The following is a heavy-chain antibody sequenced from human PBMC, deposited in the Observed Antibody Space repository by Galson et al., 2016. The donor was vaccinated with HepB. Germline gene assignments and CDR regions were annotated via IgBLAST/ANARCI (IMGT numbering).Heavy chain of an antibody. D-gene: IGHD4-17*01. J-gene: IGHJ4*02. CDR1: GFTFNNYA. Sequence: SLRLSCAASGFTFNNYAMTWVRQAPGKGLEWVATISGNSVATHYTDSLKGRFTISRDDSTSTLYLHLNSLRAEDTAVYYCAKNPKFGDYAYSDYWGQGTLVTVSS. V-gene: IGHV3-23*01. CDR2: ISGNSVAT. CDR3: AKNPKFGDYAYSDY.